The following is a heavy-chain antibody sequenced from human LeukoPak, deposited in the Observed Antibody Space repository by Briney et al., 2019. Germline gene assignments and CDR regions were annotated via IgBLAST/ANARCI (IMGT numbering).Heavy chain of an antibody. CDR3: AKVGGYNTVGHFDY. Sequence: GGSLRLSCAASGFTFSTYAMHWVRQAPGKGLEWVAFISYDGTNKYCADSVKGRFTISRDNSKNTLYLQMNSLRAEDTAIYYCAKVGGYNTVGHFDYWGQGTLVTVSS. CDR2: ISYDGTNK. V-gene: IGHV3-30-3*01. CDR1: GFTFSTYA. J-gene: IGHJ4*02. D-gene: IGHD5-24*01.